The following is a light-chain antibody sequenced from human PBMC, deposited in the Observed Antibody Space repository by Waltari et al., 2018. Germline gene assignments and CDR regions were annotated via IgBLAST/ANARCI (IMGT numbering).Light chain of an antibody. CDR2: EVS. CDR3: CSYAGSSTFYV. Sequence: QPALTQPASVSGSPGHSISISCTGTSSDVGSYNLVSWYQQPPGKAPKLMIYEVSKRPSGISSRFSGSKSGNTASLTISGLQAEDEADYYCCSYAGSSTFYVFGSGTTVTVL. J-gene: IGLJ1*01. CDR1: SSDVGSYNL. V-gene: IGLV2-23*02.